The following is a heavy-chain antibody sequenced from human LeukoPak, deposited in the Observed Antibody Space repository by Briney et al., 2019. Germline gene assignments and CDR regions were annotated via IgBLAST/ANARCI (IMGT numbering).Heavy chain of an antibody. CDR2: INPNSGGT. CDR3: ARNNYGDYPPGY. V-gene: IGHV1-2*06. J-gene: IGHJ4*02. D-gene: IGHD4-17*01. CDR1: GYTFTDSY. Sequence: ASVKVSCKASGYTFTDSYIHWVRQAPGQGLECVGRINPNSGGTNYAQKFQGRVTMTRDTSISTAYMELRSLRSDDTAVYYCARNNYGDYPPGYWGQGTLVTVSS.